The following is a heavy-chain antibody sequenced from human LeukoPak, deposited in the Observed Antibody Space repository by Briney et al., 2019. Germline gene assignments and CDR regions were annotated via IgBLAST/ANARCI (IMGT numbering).Heavy chain of an antibody. J-gene: IGHJ4*02. Sequence: GGSLRLSCAASGFIFSSYAMHWVRRAPGKGPEWVAIIWYDGSNKYYAESVEGRFTISRDNSKNTLYLQMNSLRAEDTAVYSCARGLGYSYGYGIDYWGQGTLVIASS. D-gene: IGHD5-18*01. CDR3: ARGLGYSYGYGIDY. V-gene: IGHV3-33*01. CDR2: IWYDGSNK. CDR1: GFIFSSYA.